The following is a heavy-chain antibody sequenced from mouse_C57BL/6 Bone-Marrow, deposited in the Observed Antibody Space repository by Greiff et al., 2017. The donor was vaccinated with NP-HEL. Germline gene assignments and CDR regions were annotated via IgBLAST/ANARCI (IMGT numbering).Heavy chain of an antibody. V-gene: IGHV14-4*01. CDR2: IDPENGDT. D-gene: IGHD2-1*01. CDR3: TTALLSPVDY. Sequence: EVHLVESGAELVRPGASVKLSCTASGFNIKDDYMHWVKQRPEQGLEWIGWIDPENGDTEYASKFQGKATITADTSSNTAYLQLSSLTSEDTAVDYCTTALLSPVDYWGQGTTLTVSS. J-gene: IGHJ2*01. CDR1: GFNIKDDY.